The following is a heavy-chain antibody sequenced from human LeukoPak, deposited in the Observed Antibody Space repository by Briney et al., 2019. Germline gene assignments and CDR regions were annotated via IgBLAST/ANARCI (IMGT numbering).Heavy chain of an antibody. CDR3: ARDLPITMIVVEDY. Sequence: GASVKVSCKASGGTFSSYAISWVRQAPGQGLEWMGGIIPIFGTANYAQKFQGRVTMTRDTSISTAYMELSRLRSDDTAVYYCARDLPITMIVVEDYWGQGTLVTVSS. CDR1: GGTFSSYA. J-gene: IGHJ4*02. V-gene: IGHV1-69*05. CDR2: IIPIFGTA. D-gene: IGHD3-22*01.